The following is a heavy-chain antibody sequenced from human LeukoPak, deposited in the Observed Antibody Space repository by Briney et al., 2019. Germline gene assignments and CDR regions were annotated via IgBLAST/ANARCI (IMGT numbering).Heavy chain of an antibody. CDR3: SAIAAAGKEVDY. CDR2: IYSGGTT. J-gene: IGHJ4*02. V-gene: IGHV3-53*05. Sequence: GGSLRLFCAASGFTVSSNYMSWVRQAPGKGLEWVSVIYSGGTTYYSDSVRGRFTISRDNAKNSLYLQMNSLRAEDTAVYYCSAIAAAGKEVDYWGQGTLVTVSS. CDR1: GFTVSSNY. D-gene: IGHD6-13*01.